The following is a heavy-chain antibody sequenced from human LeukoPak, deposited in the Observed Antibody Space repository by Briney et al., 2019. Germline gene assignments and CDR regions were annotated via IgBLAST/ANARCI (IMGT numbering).Heavy chain of an antibody. CDR1: GESFSAYY. CDR3: ARQTGSGLFILP. J-gene: IGHJ4*02. CDR2: INHSGST. V-gene: IGHV4-34*01. D-gene: IGHD3/OR15-3a*01. Sequence: SETLSLTCAVYGESFSAYYFNWIRQPPGKGLEWIGEINHSGSTNYNASLKSQVSISIDTSKNQFSLKLTSVTAADTAVYYCARQTGSGLFILPGGQGTLVTVSS.